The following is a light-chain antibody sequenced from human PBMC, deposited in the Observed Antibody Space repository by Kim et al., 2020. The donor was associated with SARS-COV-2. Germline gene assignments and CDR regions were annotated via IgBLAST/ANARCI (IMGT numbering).Light chain of an antibody. Sequence: SPGNRPTRSCGASQSISSRCLAWYQQKPGLAPRHLIYAASTRASGIPDRFSGSGSGTDFTLTISRLEPEDFAVYYCQEYDSSAKTFGQGTKVDIK. CDR1: QSISSRC. V-gene: IGKV3D-20*01. CDR2: AAS. J-gene: IGKJ1*01. CDR3: QEYDSSAKT.